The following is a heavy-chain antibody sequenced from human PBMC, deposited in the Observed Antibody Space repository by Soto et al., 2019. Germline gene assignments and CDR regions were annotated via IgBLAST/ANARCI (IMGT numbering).Heavy chain of an antibody. CDR1: GGYISSNY. Sequence: TSETLSLTCTVSGGYISSNYWTWIRQPPGKGLEWIGYVYNSGSTNYNPSLKSRVTISEDTSKSQFSLKVNSMTAADTAVYYCARYRREAVAGYTLDNWGQGILVTVSS. D-gene: IGHD6-13*01. J-gene: IGHJ4*02. CDR3: ARYRREAVAGYTLDN. V-gene: IGHV4-59*01. CDR2: VYNSGST.